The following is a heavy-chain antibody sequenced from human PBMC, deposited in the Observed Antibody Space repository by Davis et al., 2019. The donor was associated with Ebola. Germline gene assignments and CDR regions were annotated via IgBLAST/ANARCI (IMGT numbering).Heavy chain of an antibody. V-gene: IGHV2-5*01. CDR3: AFRRLGAPGTGWFDS. J-gene: IGHJ5*01. D-gene: IGHD1-26*01. CDR2: IYWIEDK. Sequence: SGPTLVKPTQTLTLTCTFSGFSLSTNGVMVGWIRQPPGKAPEWLALIYWIEDKRYSPSLRSRLTITKGTSRNQVVLTITNMDPLDTATYYCAFRRLGAPGTGWFDSWGQGNLVTVSS. CDR1: GFSLSTNGVM.